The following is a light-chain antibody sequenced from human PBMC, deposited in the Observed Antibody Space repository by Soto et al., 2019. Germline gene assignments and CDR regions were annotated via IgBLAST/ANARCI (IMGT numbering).Light chain of an antibody. CDR1: FSNIGDNA. CDR3: AAWDDSLNAL. V-gene: IGLV1-44*01. Sequence: QSVLTQPPSLSATPGQRVNISCSGSFSNIGDNAVNWYQQLPGAAPKLLIYLNDQRPSGVPDRFSGSKSGTSAFLAISGLPSEDEADYYCAAWDDSLNALFGTGTKVTVL. J-gene: IGLJ1*01. CDR2: LND.